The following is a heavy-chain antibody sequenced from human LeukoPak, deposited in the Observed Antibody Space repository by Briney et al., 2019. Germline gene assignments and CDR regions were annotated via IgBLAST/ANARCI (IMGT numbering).Heavy chain of an antibody. CDR2: IKKDGSEK. CDR3: VRDGGRYSYASD. J-gene: IGHJ3*01. Sequence: GGSLRLSCAASGFTFSNYWMSWVRQAPGKGLEWVANIKKDGSEKYYVDSVRGRFTISRDNAENLLHLQMISLRAEDTAVYYCVRDGGRYSYASDWGQGTMVIVSS. V-gene: IGHV3-7*01. D-gene: IGHD5-18*01. CDR1: GFTFSNYW.